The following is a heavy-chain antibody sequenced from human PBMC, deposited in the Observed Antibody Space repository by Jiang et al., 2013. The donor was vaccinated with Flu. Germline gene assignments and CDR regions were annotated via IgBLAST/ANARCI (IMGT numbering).Heavy chain of an antibody. D-gene: IGHD6-13*01. J-gene: IGHJ6*02. Sequence: TVSGGSISSYYWSWIRQPPGRDWSGLGSIYYSGSTNYNPSLKSRVTISVDTSKNQFSLKLSSVTAADTAVYYCARDLRQLSYYYYGMDVWGQGTTVTVSS. CDR1: GGSISSYY. CDR2: IYYSGST. CDR3: ARDLRQLSYYYYGMDV. V-gene: IGHV4-59*01.